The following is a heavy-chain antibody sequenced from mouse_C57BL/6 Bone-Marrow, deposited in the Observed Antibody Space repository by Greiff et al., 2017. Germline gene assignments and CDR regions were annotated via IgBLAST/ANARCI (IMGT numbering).Heavy chain of an antibody. CDR2: INPSYGTT. Sequence: EVQLQQSGPELVKPGASVKISCKASGYSFTDYNMNWVKQSHGKSLEWIGVINPSYGTTNYNKKFKGKATLTVDQSSSTAFMQLSSLTSEDSAVYCCARGYDYDCAMDYWGQGTSVTVSS. CDR3: ARGYDYDCAMDY. V-gene: IGHV1-39*01. CDR1: GYSFTDYN. J-gene: IGHJ4*01. D-gene: IGHD2-4*01.